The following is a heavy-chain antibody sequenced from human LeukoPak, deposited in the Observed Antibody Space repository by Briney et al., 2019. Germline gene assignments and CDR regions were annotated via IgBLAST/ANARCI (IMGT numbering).Heavy chain of an antibody. CDR2: MSPNSGDT. J-gene: IGHJ4*02. Sequence: ASVKVSCKASGYTFTSYDFNWVRQATGQRPEWMGWMSPNSGDTGYAQKFQDRVTMTRNTSISTAYMELSSLRSDDTAVYYCAKQLGYCSDGSCYFPYWGQGTLVTVSS. CDR3: AKQLGYCSDGSCYFPY. CDR1: GYTFTSYD. V-gene: IGHV1-8*01. D-gene: IGHD2-15*01.